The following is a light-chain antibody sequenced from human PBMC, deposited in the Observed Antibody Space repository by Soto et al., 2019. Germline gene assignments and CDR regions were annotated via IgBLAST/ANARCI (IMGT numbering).Light chain of an antibody. J-gene: IGKJ4*01. CDR3: QPYNHWPLT. CDR2: DTS. Sequence: EILLTQSPCTLSVSPGERATLSCRASQGIGDTLAWYQHKPGQTPRLLIYDTSTRATGVPTRFSGSRSGAEFTLTINSLQSEDFAVYYCQPYNHWPLTFGGGTKVDIK. CDR1: QGIGDT. V-gene: IGKV3-15*01.